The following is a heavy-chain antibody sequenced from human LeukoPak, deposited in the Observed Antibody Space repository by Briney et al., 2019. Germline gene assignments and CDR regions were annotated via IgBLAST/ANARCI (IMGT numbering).Heavy chain of an antibody. CDR1: GGSFGGYY. CDR2: INHSGST. CDR3: ARGRRGLRYCSSTSCQGYFDY. J-gene: IGHJ4*02. D-gene: IGHD2-2*01. V-gene: IGHV4-34*01. Sequence: PSETLSLTCAVYGGSFGGYYWSWIRQPPGKGLEWIGEINHSGSTNYNPSLKSRVTISVDTSKNQFSLKLSSVTAADTAVYYCARGRRGLRYCSSTSCQGYFDYWGQGTLVTVSS.